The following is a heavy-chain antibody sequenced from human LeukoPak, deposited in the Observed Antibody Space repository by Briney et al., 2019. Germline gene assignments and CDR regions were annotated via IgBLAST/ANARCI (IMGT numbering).Heavy chain of an antibody. D-gene: IGHD3-22*01. CDR1: GYTFTSYD. V-gene: IGHV1-8*01. J-gene: IGHJ6*02. CDR3: ASYYYDSSGYTFYYYYGMDV. CDR2: MNPNSGNT. Sequence: ASVRVSCKASGYTFTSYDINWVRQATGQGLEWMGWMNPNSGNTGYAQKFQGRVTMTRDTSISTAYMELSRLRSDDTAVYYCASYYYDSSGYTFYYYYGMDVWGQGTTVTVSS.